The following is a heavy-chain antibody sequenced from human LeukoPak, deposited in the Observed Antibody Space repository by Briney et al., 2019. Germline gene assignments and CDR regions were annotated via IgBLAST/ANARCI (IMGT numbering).Heavy chain of an antibody. D-gene: IGHD3-22*01. CDR2: IIPIFGTA. CDR1: GYTLTELS. V-gene: IGHV1-69*05. J-gene: IGHJ4*02. Sequence: SVKVSCKVSGYTLTELSMHWVRQAPGQGLEWMGRIIPIFGTANYAQKFQGRVTITTDGSTSTAYMELSSLRSEDTAVYYCARDSYYDSSGLSDYWGQGTLVTVSS. CDR3: ARDSYYDSSGLSDY.